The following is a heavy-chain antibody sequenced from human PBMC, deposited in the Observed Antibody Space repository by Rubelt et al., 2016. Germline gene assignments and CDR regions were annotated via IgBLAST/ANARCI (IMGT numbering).Heavy chain of an antibody. CDR2: IYTSGST. J-gene: IGHJ4*02. CDR3: AREKSGGVFDY. D-gene: IGHD5-12*01. Sequence: SWIRQPAGKGLEWIGRIYTSGSTNYNPSLKSRVPMSVDTSKNQFFLKLSPVTAADTAVYYCAREKSGGVFDYWGQGTLVTVSS. V-gene: IGHV4-4*07.